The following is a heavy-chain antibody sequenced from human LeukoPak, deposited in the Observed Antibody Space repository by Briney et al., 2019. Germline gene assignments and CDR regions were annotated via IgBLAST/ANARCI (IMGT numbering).Heavy chain of an antibody. CDR1: GFTVSTNY. V-gene: IGHV3-43*02. J-gene: IGHJ4*02. CDR2: ISGDGGST. D-gene: IGHD3-3*01. CDR3: AKDIKGRDFWSGYLVC. Sequence: PGGSLRLSCAASGFTVSTNYMSWVRQAPGKGLEWVSLISGDGGSTYYADSVKGRFTISRDNSKNSLYLQMNSLRTEDTALYYCAKDIKGRDFWSGYLVCWGQGTLVTVSS.